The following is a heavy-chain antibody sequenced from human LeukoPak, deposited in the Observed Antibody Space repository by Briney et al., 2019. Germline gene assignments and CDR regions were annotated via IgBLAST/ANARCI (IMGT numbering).Heavy chain of an antibody. CDR3: GRGVAVAGTVGY. V-gene: IGHV1-2*02. CDR2: INPKSGGT. CDR1: GYTFTSYG. J-gene: IGHJ4*02. Sequence: ASVKVSCKASGYTFTSYGISWVRQAPGQGLEWMGWINPKSGGTNYPQKFQGRVTMSRDTSITTVYVELSSLKSDDTAVYYCGRGVAVAGTVGYWGQGTLVTVSS. D-gene: IGHD6-13*01.